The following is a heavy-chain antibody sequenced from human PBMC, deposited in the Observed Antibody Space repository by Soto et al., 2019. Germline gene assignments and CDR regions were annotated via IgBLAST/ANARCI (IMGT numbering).Heavy chain of an antibody. CDR2: IKSKTDGGTT. D-gene: IGHD1-26*01. Sequence: PVGSLRLSCAASGFTFSNAWMSWVRQAPGKGLEWVGRIKSKTDGGTTDYAAPVKGRFTISRDDSKNTLYLQMNSLKTEDTAVYYCTTDLPSYSGSYDRIDYWGQGTLVTVSS. V-gene: IGHV3-15*01. CDR3: TTDLPSYSGSYDRIDY. CDR1: GFTFSNAW. J-gene: IGHJ4*02.